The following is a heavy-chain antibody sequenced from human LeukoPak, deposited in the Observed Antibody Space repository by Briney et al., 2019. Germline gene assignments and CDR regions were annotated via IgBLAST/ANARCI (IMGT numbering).Heavy chain of an antibody. CDR1: GFTFSSHA. J-gene: IGHJ1*01. CDR3: ARGYYYDSSGYYSPYFQH. D-gene: IGHD3-22*01. V-gene: IGHV3-48*03. CDR2: ISSSGSTI. Sequence: GGSLRLSCAASGFTFSSHAMSWVRQAPGKGLEWVSYISSSGSTIYYADSVKGRFTISRDNAKNSLYLQMNSLRAEDAAVYYCARGYYYDSSGYYSPYFQHWGQGTLVTVSS.